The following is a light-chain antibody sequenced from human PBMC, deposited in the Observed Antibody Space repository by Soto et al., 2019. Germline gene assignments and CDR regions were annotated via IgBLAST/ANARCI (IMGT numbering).Light chain of an antibody. CDR2: DAS. CDR3: QQRSNWPLST. Sequence: EIVLTQSPATLSLSPGERATLSCRASQSVSSYLAWYQQKPGQAPRLLIYDASNRATGIPARFSGSGSGTDFTLTISSLEPEDFAVYYYQQRSNWPLSTFGPGTKVDIK. J-gene: IGKJ3*01. V-gene: IGKV3-11*01. CDR1: QSVSSY.